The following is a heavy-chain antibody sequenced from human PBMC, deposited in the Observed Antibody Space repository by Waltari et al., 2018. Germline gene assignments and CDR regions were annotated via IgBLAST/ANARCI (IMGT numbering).Heavy chain of an antibody. Sequence: EVQLVESGGGLVQPGGSLRLSCAASGFTFSDHYMDWVRQAPGKGLEWVGRTRNKANSYTTEYAASVKGRFTVSRDESRYSLYLQMTSLKTEDTAVYYCARGYHSFDVWGQGTMVTVSS. CDR3: ARGYHSFDV. CDR2: TRNKANSYTT. J-gene: IGHJ3*01. V-gene: IGHV3-72*01. CDR1: GFTFSDHY. D-gene: IGHD1-20*01.